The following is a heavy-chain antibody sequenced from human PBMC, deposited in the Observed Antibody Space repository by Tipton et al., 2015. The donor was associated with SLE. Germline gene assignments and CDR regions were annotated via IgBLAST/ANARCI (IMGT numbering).Heavy chain of an antibody. Sequence: QLVQSGAEVKKRGASVKVSCKASGYTLTSHGISWVRQAPGQGLEWMGWISAYNGHTGYAQKFQGRVTMTTDTSTTTAYMELRSLTSDDTAIYYCARAPRRIATASGTNNWFDPWGQGTLVTVSS. CDR2: ISAYNGHT. CDR1: GYTLTSHG. J-gene: IGHJ5*02. V-gene: IGHV1-18*01. D-gene: IGHD6-13*01. CDR3: ARAPRRIATASGTNNWFDP.